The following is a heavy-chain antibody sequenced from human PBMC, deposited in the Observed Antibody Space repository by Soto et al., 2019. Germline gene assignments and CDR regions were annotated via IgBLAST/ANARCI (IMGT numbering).Heavy chain of an antibody. V-gene: IGHV3-23*01. D-gene: IGHD4-17*01. CDR3: ATSLRPSALTTYDFDY. CDR1: GLTFSRYA. J-gene: IGHJ4*02. CDR2: INPSGDIT. Sequence: EEQLLESGGGLVQPGGSLRLSCAASGLTFSRYAMSWVRQAPGKGLEWVSIINPSGDITYYGDSVKGRFTISRDNSKNTLSLQMNSLRAEDTAVYYCATSLRPSALTTYDFDYRGQGTLVTVSS.